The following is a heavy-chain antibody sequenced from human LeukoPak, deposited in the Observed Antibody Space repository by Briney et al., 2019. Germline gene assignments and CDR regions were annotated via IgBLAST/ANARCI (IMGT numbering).Heavy chain of an antibody. CDR1: GYTFNRHS. Sequence: ASVKVSCKASGYTFNRHSIIWVRQAPGQGLEWMGWISAWNGDTSYAQKIQGRATMTTDTFTSTAYMELSSLRSEDTAVYYCARVSGSGWDIDYWGQGTLVTVSS. CDR3: ARVSGSGWDIDY. CDR2: ISAWNGDT. J-gene: IGHJ4*02. D-gene: IGHD6-19*01. V-gene: IGHV1-18*01.